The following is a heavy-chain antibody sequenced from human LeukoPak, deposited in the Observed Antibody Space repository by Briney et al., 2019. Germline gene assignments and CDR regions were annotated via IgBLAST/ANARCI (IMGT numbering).Heavy chain of an antibody. CDR2: ISSNGGST. D-gene: IGHD1-26*01. J-gene: IGHJ4*02. Sequence: GGSLRLSCAASGFTFSSYGMHWVRQAPGKGLEYVSAISSNGGSTYYANSVKGRFTISRDNSKNTLYLQMGSLRAEDMAVYYCARGRIVGATRAAFDYWGQGTLVTVSS. V-gene: IGHV3-64*01. CDR1: GFTFSSYG. CDR3: ARGRIVGATRAAFDY.